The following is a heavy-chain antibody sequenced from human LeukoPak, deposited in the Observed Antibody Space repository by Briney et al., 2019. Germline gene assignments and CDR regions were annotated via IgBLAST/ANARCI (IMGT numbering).Heavy chain of an antibody. CDR2: ISYDGSNK. CDR3: ARHNTHPKYYYDSSGYEDGMDV. V-gene: IGHV3-30-3*01. D-gene: IGHD3-22*01. J-gene: IGHJ6*02. Sequence: GRSLRLSCAASGFTISSYAMHWVRQAPGKGLEWVAVISYDGSNKYYADSVKGRFTISRDNSKNTLYLQMNSLRAEDTAVYYCARHNTHPKYYYDSSGYEDGMDVWGQGTTVTVSS. CDR1: GFTISSYA.